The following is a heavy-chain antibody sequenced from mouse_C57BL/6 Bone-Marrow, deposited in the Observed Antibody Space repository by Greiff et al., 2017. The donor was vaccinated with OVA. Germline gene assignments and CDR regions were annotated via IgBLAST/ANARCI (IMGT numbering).Heavy chain of an antibody. J-gene: IGHJ2*01. CDR3: ARDITTPYYFDY. CDR1: GFTFSSYA. Sequence: EVQVVESGGGLVKPGGSLKLSCAASGFTFSSYAMSWVRQTPEKRLEWVATISDGGSYTYYPDNVKGRFTISRDNAKNNLYLQMSHLKSEDTAMYYCARDITTPYYFDYWGQGTTLTVAS. CDR2: ISDGGSYT. V-gene: IGHV5-4*01. D-gene: IGHD1-1*01.